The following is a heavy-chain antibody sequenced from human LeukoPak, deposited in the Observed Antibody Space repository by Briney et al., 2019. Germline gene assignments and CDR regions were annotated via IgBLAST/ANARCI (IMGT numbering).Heavy chain of an antibody. CDR1: GFTFCGST. CDR3: SRHEALPGDY. CDR2: IRTKANNYAT. V-gene: IGHV3-73*01. D-gene: IGHD2-21*02. J-gene: IGHJ4*02. Sequence: GGSLRLSCAASGFTFCGSTVDWGRQASGKGLDWVGDIRTKANNYATAYAASVKGRFTISRDDSKNTAYLQMNSLKIEDTAVYYCSRHEALPGDYWGQGTLVTVSS.